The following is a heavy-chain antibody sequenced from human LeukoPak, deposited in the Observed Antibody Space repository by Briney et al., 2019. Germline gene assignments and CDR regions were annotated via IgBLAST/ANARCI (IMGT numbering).Heavy chain of an antibody. CDR3: VRLSKEYGFCSTSDCGFDAFDI. CDR2: INELGFT. Sequence: SETLSLTCAVYGGPFNYYFWSWIRQSPGKGLEWIGEINELGFTKYNPSLKSRVSMSVDTSKNQFSLRLTSVTAADTAIYYCVRLSKEYGFCSTSDCGFDAFDIWGQGTIVTVSS. CDR1: GGPFNYYF. D-gene: IGHD2-2*03. V-gene: IGHV4-34*01. J-gene: IGHJ3*02.